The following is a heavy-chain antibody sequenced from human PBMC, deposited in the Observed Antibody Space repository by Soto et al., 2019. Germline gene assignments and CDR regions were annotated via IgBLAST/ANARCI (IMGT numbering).Heavy chain of an antibody. V-gene: IGHV4-31*03. CDR2: IYYSGST. D-gene: IGHD5-18*01. CDR1: GGSINSGGYY. Sequence: SETLSLTCTVSGGSINSGGYYWSWIRQHPGKGLEWIGYIYYSGSTYYNPSLKSRVTISVDTSKNQFSLKLSSVTAADTAVYYCARDDYSYGYFDYWGQGTLVTVSS. CDR3: ARDDYSYGYFDY. J-gene: IGHJ4*02.